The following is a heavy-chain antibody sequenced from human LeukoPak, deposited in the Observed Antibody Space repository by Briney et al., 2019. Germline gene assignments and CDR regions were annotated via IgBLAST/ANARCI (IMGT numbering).Heavy chain of an antibody. D-gene: IGHD4-17*01. Sequence: SETLSLTCTVSGGSISSSSYYWGWIRQPPGKGLEWIGSIFYLYYGGSTYYNPSLMSRVTISVDTSISTAYLQWSSLKASDTAMYYCARQQTVTTSHPDYWGQGTLVTVSS. CDR3: ARQQTVTTSHPDY. CDR2: IFYLYYGGST. V-gene: IGHV4-39*07. J-gene: IGHJ4*02. CDR1: GGSISSSSYY.